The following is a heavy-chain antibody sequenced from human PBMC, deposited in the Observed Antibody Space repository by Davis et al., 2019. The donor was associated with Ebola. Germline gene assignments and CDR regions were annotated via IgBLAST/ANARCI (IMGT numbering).Heavy chain of an antibody. Sequence: ESLKISCAASGFTFTNYWMTWVRQAPGKGLEWIGYIYYSGSTYYNPSLKSRVTISLDTSKNQFSLKLSSVTAADTAVYYCARASGSYYYYGMDVWGQGTTVSVSS. V-gene: IGHV4-59*08. CDR3: ARASGSYYYYGMDV. CDR2: IYYSGST. J-gene: IGHJ6*02. CDR1: GFTFTNYW. D-gene: IGHD7-27*01.